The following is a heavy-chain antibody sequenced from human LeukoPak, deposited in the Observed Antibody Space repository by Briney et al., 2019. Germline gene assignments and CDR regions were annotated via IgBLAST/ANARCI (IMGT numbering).Heavy chain of an antibody. CDR3: ARLWFGELAFDY. Sequence: GGSLRLSCAASGFTFSNYGMHWVRQAPGKGLEWVAVISFDGDKKYFADSLKGRFTISRDNSKNTLYLQMNSLRAEDTAVYYCARLWFGELAFDYWGQGTLVTVSS. D-gene: IGHD3-10*01. CDR1: GFTFSNYG. J-gene: IGHJ4*02. V-gene: IGHV3-30*03. CDR2: ISFDGDKK.